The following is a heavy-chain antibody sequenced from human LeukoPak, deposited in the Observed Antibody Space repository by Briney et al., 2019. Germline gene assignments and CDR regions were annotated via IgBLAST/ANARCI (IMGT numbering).Heavy chain of an antibody. D-gene: IGHD3-10*01. V-gene: IGHV3-23*01. CDR3: AKPGSEGPLYFDY. CDR2: ISGSGGST. CDR1: AFTISSYA. Sequence: PGGSLRLSCAASAFTISSYAMSWVRQAPGKGLEWVSAISGSGGSTYYADSVRGRFTISRDNSKNTLYLQMNSLRAEDTAVYYCAKPGSEGPLYFDYWGHGTLVTVSS. J-gene: IGHJ4*01.